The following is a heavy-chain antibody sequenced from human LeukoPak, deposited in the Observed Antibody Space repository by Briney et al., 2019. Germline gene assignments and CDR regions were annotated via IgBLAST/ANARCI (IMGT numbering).Heavy chain of an antibody. CDR2: INPNSGGT. V-gene: IGHV1-2*06. CDR3: AAGYSSSWYFSSFDY. Sequence: ASVKVSCKASGYTFTGYYMHWVRQAPGQGLEWMGRINPNSGGTNYAQKFQGRVTMTRDTSISTAYMELSRLRSDDTAVYYCAAGYSSSWYFSSFDYWGQGTLVTVSS. D-gene: IGHD6-13*01. J-gene: IGHJ4*02. CDR1: GYTFTGYY.